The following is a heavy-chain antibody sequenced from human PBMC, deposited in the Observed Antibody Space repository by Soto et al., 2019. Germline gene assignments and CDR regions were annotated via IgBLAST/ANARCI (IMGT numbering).Heavy chain of an antibody. CDR3: ASLYYYGLTYYFDY. CDR1: GFRFSNYA. V-gene: IGHV3-30-3*01. Sequence: GSLRLSCAASGFRFSNYAMHWVRHAPGKGLEWVASISFDEINKKYADSVKGRFTISRDNPKNTLFLQMNSLRTEDTAIYYCASLYYYGLTYYFDYWGQGSLVTVSS. CDR2: ISFDEINK. D-gene: IGHD3-16*01. J-gene: IGHJ4*02.